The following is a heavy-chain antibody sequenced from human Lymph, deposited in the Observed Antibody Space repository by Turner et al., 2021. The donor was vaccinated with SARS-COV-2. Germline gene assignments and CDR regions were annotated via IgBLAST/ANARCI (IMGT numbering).Heavy chain of an antibody. CDR1: GFTFISYG. CDR3: AWALYYYYGMDV. J-gene: IGHJ6*02. V-gene: IGHV3-30*03. Sequence: QLQLVESGGGVVQPGSSLRLSCAASGFTFISYGMHWVRQAPGKGLEWVAVISYDGGHKSYADSVKGRFTISRDNSKNTLYLQMISLRAEDTAVYYCAWALYYYYGMDVWGQGTTVTVSS. CDR2: ISYDGGHK.